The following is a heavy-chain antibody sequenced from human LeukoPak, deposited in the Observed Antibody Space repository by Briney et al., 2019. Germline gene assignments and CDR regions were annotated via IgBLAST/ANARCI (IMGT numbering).Heavy chain of an antibody. D-gene: IGHD2-2*01. CDR2: ISSSSSYI. CDR1: GFTFSSYS. V-gene: IGHV3-21*01. Sequence: GGSLRLSCAASGFTFSSYSMNWVRQAPVKGLEWVSSISSSSSYIYYADSVKGRFTISRDNAKNSLYLQMNSLRAEDTAVYYCARDCSSTSGYYGLDVWGQGTTVTVSS. CDR3: ARDCSSTSGYYGLDV. J-gene: IGHJ6*02.